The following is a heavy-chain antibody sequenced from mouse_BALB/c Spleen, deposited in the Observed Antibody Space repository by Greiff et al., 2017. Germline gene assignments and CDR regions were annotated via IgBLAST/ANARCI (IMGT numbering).Heavy chain of an antibody. J-gene: IGHJ3*01. Sequence: VMLVESGPGLVAPSQSLSITCTVSGFSLTSYGVHWVRQPPGKGLEWLGVIWAGGSTNYNSALMSRLSISKDNSKSQVFLKMNSLQTDDTAMYYCAREEGGYDTDAWFAYWGQGTLVTVSA. CDR1: GFSLTSYG. CDR2: IWAGGST. V-gene: IGHV2-9*02. CDR3: AREEGGYDTDAWFAY. D-gene: IGHD2-2*01.